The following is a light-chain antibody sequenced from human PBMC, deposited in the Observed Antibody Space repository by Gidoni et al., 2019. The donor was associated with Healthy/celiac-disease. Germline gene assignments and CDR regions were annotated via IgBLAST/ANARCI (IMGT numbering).Light chain of an antibody. CDR3: QQRGNWARVT. Sequence: EIVFTQSPATMSLSPGERAPLSCRASQSVSHYLSWYQQKPGQAPRLLIYDASNRATGIPARFSGSGSGTDFTLTSSSLEPEDCAVYYCQQRGNWARVTFGPGTKVEIK. J-gene: IGKJ3*01. CDR1: QSVSHY. V-gene: IGKV3-11*01. CDR2: DAS.